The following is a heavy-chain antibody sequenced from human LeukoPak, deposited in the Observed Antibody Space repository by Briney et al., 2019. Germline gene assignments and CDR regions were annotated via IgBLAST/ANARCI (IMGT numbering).Heavy chain of an antibody. CDR3: ARHYGGAAAGPFDY. CDR1: SGSISSSSYY. V-gene: IGHV4-39*01. J-gene: IGHJ4*02. CDR2: IYYSGST. D-gene: IGHD6-13*01. Sequence: SSETLSLTCTVSSGSISSSSYYWGWIRQPPGKGLEWIGSIYYSGSTYYNPSLKSRVTISVDTSKNQFSLKLSSVTAADTAVYYCARHYGGAAAGPFDYWGQGTLVTVSS.